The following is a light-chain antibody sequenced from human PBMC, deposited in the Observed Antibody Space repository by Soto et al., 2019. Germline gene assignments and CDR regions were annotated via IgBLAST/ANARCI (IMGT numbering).Light chain of an antibody. CDR1: SGHSSYD. J-gene: IGLJ3*02. Sequence: QPVLTQAPSASASLGASVKLTCTLSSGHSSYDIAWHQQQPEKGPRYLMKLNSDGSHSKGDGIPDRFSGFSSGAERYLTISSLQSEDEADYYCQTWGTGIQVFGGGTKLTVL. V-gene: IGLV4-69*01. CDR3: QTWGTGIQV. CDR2: LNSDGSH.